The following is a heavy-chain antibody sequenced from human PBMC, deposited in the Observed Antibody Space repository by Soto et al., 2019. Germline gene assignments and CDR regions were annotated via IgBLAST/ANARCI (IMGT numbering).Heavy chain of an antibody. J-gene: IGHJ4*02. CDR1: GFTFSSYD. CDR3: VRRVSGNYDY. V-gene: IGHV3-64*01. CDR2: ISSNGGTT. D-gene: IGHD1-7*01. Sequence: ESVGGMVQPGGSLRLSCVASGFTFSSYDMHWVRQAPGKGLEYVSSISSNGGTTYYGNSVKGRFTISRDNSKNTLYLQMGSLRAEDMAVYYCVRRVSGNYDYWCQGTLVTVSS.